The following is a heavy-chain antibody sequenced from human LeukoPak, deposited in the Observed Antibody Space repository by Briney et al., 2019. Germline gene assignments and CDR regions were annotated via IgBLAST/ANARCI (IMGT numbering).Heavy chain of an antibody. D-gene: IGHD5-18*01. CDR3: AREGSLDSYGTETWFDP. CDR1: GYTFTNYG. V-gene: IGHV1-18*01. CDR2: IGAYNANT. Sequence: ASVKVSCKASGYTFTNYGISWVRQAPGQGLEWMGWIGAYNANTNYAQKLQGRVTMTTDTSTSTAYMELRSLRSDDTAVYYCAREGSLDSYGTETWFDPWGQGTLVTVSS. J-gene: IGHJ5*02.